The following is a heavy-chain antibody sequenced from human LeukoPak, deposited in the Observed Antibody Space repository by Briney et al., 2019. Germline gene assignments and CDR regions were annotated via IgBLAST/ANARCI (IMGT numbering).Heavy chain of an antibody. V-gene: IGHV3-30*02. CDR1: GFIFSNYG. CDR3: AKDAWEVIATSEIDY. CDR2: IRYDGSDK. J-gene: IGHJ4*02. Sequence: GGSLRLSCATSGFIFSNYGIHWVRQAPGKGLEWVAFIRYDGSDKYYADSVKGRFTISRDNSKNKVYLQMNSLRAEDTAVYYCAKDAWEVIATSEIDYWGQGTLVTVSS. D-gene: IGHD2-21*01.